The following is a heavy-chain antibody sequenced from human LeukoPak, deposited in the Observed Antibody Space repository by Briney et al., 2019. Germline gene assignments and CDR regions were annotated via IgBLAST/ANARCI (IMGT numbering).Heavy chain of an antibody. CDR2: INPSGGST. V-gene: IGHV1-46*01. Sequence: ASVKVSCKASGYTFTTYYIHWVRQAPGQGLEWMGIINPSGGSTNYAQKFQGRVTVTRDMSTNTVYMELSSLKSDDTAVYYCARGLNLAVKTGGTWVNYYYYMDVWGNGTTVTVSS. CDR1: GYTFTTYY. D-gene: IGHD1-14*01. CDR3: ARGLNLAVKTGGTWVNYYYYMDV. J-gene: IGHJ6*03.